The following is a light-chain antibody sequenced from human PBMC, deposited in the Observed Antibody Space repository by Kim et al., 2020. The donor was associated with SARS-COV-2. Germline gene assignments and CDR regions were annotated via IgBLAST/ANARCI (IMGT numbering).Light chain of an antibody. CDR1: SSDIGTYNY. V-gene: IGLV2-14*03. CDR3: SSYTSSDTGV. Sequence: QSALTQPASVSGSPGQSITISCTGTSSDIGTYNYVSWYQQHPGKVPKLIIFDVSNLPSGVSNRFSGSKSGNMASLTISRLQAEDEADYYCSSYTSSDTGVFGGGTQLTIL. J-gene: IGLJ2*01. CDR2: DVS.